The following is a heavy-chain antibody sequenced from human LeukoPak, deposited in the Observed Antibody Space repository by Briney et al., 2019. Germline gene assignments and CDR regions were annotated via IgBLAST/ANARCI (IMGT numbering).Heavy chain of an antibody. CDR3: ARPGSSYYYDSSGYYSRWFDP. J-gene: IGHJ5*02. CDR2: IYTTGNT. CDR1: GGSISSYY. Sequence: PSETLSLTCSVSGGSISSYYWSWIRQPAGKGREWIGRIYTTGNTDYNPSLKSRVTMSVDTSKNQFSLNLSSVTAADTAVYYCARPGSSYYYDSSGYYSRWFDPWGQGTLVTVSS. V-gene: IGHV4-4*07. D-gene: IGHD3-22*01.